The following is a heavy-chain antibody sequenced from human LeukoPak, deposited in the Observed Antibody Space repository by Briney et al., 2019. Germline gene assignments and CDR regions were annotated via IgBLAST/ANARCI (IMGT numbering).Heavy chain of an antibody. Sequence: GGSLRLSCVASGFTFKNYWMNWVRQAPGKGLEWVSYITSSSSNKYYADSVKGRFTISRDNAKNSLYLQVDSLRVEDSAVYYCARDRNYCSNGICYDVFDMWGQGTVVTVSS. D-gene: IGHD2-8*01. V-gene: IGHV3-48*01. CDR1: GFTFKNYW. J-gene: IGHJ3*02. CDR3: ARDRNYCSNGICYDVFDM. CDR2: ITSSSSNK.